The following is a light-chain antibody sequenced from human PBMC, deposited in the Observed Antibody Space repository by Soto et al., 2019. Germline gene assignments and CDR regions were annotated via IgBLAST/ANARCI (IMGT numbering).Light chain of an antibody. J-gene: IGKJ1*01. CDR1: QSVGSN. CDR2: GAS. CDR3: QQYGSSPT. V-gene: IGKV3-15*01. Sequence: ERVMTQSPATLSVSPGERATLSCRASQSVGSNLAWYQQKPGQAPRLLIFGASSRATGVPARFSGSGSGTEFTLTINSLQSEDFAVYYCQQYGSSPTFGQGTKVDIK.